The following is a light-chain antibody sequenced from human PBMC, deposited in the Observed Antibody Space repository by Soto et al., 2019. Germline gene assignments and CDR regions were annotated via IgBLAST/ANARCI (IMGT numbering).Light chain of an antibody. Sequence: EIVLTQSPATLSLSPGERATLSCRASQRFSNNYLAWYQQKPGQAPRLLIYGASNRATGIPDRFSGSGSGTDFTLTISRLEPEDFAVYYCQQYGSSGTFGQGTKVDIK. CDR1: QRFSNNY. CDR3: QQYGSSGT. J-gene: IGKJ1*01. V-gene: IGKV3-20*01. CDR2: GAS.